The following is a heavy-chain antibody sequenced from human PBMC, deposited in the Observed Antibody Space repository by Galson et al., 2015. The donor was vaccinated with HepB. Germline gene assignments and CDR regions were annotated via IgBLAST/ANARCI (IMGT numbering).Heavy chain of an antibody. CDR1: GFTFSSYW. Sequence: SLRLSCAASGFTFSSYWMSWVRQAPGKGLEWVANIKQDGSEKYYVDSVKGRFTISRDNAKNSLYLQMNSLRAEDTAVYYCARDSWVRGVIYFDYWGQGTLVTVSS. CDR2: IKQDGSEK. D-gene: IGHD3-10*01. CDR3: ARDSWVRGVIYFDY. V-gene: IGHV3-7*03. J-gene: IGHJ4*02.